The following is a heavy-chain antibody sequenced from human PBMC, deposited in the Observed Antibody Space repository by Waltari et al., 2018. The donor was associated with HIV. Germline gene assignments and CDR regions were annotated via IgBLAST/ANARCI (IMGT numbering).Heavy chain of an antibody. CDR3: VHSHTPRPYALDV. CDR1: GFSVDTTGVG. V-gene: IGHV2-5*02. J-gene: IGHJ3*01. CDR2: IYWVEDR. D-gene: IGHD1-1*01. Sequence: HITLKESGPTLVTPTQTLTLTSVFSGFSVDTTGVGVAWTRPSPGKALEWLALIYWVEDRRYSPSLKTILTVTKDTSKNQVVLTMNNLDPVNSATYYCVHSHTPRPYALDVWGQGTEVTVSS.